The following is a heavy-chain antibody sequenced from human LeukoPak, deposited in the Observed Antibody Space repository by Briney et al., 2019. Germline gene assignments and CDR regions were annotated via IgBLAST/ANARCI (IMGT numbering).Heavy chain of an antibody. CDR1: GFTFSSYA. CDR2: ISSNGGST. Sequence: GGSLRLSCAASGFTFSSYAMHWVRQAPGKGLEYVSAISSNGGSTYYANSVKGRFTISRDNSKNTLYLQMGSLRAEDMAVYYCARSREIETPNLDYWGRGTLVTVSS. V-gene: IGHV3-64*01. CDR3: ARSREIETPNLDY. J-gene: IGHJ4*02.